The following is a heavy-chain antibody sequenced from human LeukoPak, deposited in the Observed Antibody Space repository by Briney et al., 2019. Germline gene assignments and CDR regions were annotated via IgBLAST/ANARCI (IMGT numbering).Heavy chain of an antibody. CDR2: IYYSGST. J-gene: IGHJ5*02. V-gene: IGHV4-30-4*08. Sequence: SQTLSLTCTVSGGSISSGDYYWSWIRQPPGKGLEWIGYIYYSGSTYYNPSLKSRVTMSVDTSKNQFSLKLSSVTAADTAVYYCARFARGYDNWFDPWGQGTLVTVSS. CDR1: GGSISSGDYY. D-gene: IGHD5-12*01. CDR3: ARFARGYDNWFDP.